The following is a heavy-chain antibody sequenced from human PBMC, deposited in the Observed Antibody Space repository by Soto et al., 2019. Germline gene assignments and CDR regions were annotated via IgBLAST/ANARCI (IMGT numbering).Heavy chain of an antibody. D-gene: IGHD2-15*01. CDR1: GRLISSTTYY. J-gene: IGHJ6*02. CDR2: IFYSGST. CDR3: ARHLTFCSAGSCYSDLPYFGMDL. Sequence: PSEPLSLAYSSSGRLISSTTYYGCWKRQPPGQWLEWIGSIFYSGSTYYNPSLKSRVTISVDTSKNQFSLKLSSVTAADTAVYYCARHLTFCSAGSCYSDLPYFGMDLWCHG. V-gene: IGHV4-39*01.